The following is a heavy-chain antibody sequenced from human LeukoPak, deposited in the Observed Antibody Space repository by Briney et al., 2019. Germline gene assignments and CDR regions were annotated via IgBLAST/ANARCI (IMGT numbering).Heavy chain of an antibody. CDR3: AKDRETYYYGSGKGDYFDY. Sequence: ASVKVSCKVSGYTLTELSMHWVRQAPGKGLEWMGGFDPEDGETIYAQKFQGRVTMTEDTSTDTAYMELSSLRSEDTAVYYCAKDRETYYYGSGKGDYFDYWGQGTLVTVSS. D-gene: IGHD3-10*01. CDR2: FDPEDGET. CDR1: GYTLTELS. V-gene: IGHV1-24*01. J-gene: IGHJ4*02.